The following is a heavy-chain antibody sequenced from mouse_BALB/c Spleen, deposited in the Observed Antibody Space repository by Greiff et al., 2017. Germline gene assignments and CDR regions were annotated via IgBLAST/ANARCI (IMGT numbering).Heavy chain of an antibody. Sequence: VQLKQSGAELVRSGASVKLSCTASGFNIKDYYMHWVKQRPEQGLEWIGWIDPENGDTEYAPKFQGKATMTADTSSNTAYLQLSSLTSEDTAVYYCNAEGGNMGYYAMDYWGQGTSVTVSS. J-gene: IGHJ4*01. CDR3: NAEGGNMGYYAMDY. CDR1: GFNIKDYY. V-gene: IGHV14-4*02. CDR2: IDPENGDT. D-gene: IGHD2-1*01.